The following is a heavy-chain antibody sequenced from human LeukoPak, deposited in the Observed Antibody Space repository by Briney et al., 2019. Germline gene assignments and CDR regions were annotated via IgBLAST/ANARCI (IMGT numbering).Heavy chain of an antibody. CDR1: GFTFSSYD. CDR3: ARSPSSSWPDY. V-gene: IGHV3-13*01. CDR2: IGTAGDT. J-gene: IGHJ4*02. D-gene: IGHD6-13*01. Sequence: GGSLRLSCAASGFTFSSYDMHWVRQATGKGLEWVSAIGTAGDTYYPGSVKGRFTISRENAKNSLYPQMNSLRAGDTAVYYCARSPSSSWPDYWGQGTLVTVSS.